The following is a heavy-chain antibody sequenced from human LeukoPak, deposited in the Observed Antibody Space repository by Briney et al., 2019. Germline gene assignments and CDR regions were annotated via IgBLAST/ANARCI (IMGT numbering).Heavy chain of an antibody. D-gene: IGHD2-2*01. CDR3: AREYCSSTSCYDDYYYMDV. CDR1: GYTFTSYA. J-gene: IGHJ6*03. V-gene: IGHV7-4-1*02. Sequence: ASVKVSCKASGYTFTSYAMNWVRQAPGQGLEWMGWTNTNTGNPTYAQGFTGRFVFSLDTSVSTAYLQISSLKAEDTAVYYCAREYCSSTSCYDDYYYMDVWGKGTTVTVSS. CDR2: TNTNTGNP.